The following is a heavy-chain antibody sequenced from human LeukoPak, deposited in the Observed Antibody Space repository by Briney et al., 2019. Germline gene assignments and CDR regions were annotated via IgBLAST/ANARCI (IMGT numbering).Heavy chain of an antibody. CDR1: GFTFTSSA. CDR2: IVVGSGNT. D-gene: IGHD1-26*01. CDR3: AADPSPGWEPNVCGI. Sequence: GASVKVSCKASGFTFTSSAMQWVRQARGQRLEWIGWIVVGSGNTNYAQKFQERVTITRDMSTSTAYMELSSLRSEDTAVYYCAADPSPGWEPNVCGIWGQGTMVTVSS. V-gene: IGHV1-58*02. J-gene: IGHJ3*02.